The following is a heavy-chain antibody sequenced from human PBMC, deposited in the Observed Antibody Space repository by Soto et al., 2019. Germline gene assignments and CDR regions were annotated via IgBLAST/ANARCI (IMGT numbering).Heavy chain of an antibody. J-gene: IGHJ3*02. CDR1: GFTFSSYA. D-gene: IGHD6-6*01. CDR3: AKGLEHIAARTGDDAFDI. Sequence: GGSLRLSCAASGFTFSSYAMSWVRQAPGKGLEWVSAISGSGGSTYYADSVKGRFTISRDNSKNTLYLQMNSLRAEDTAVYYCAKGLEHIAARTGDDAFDIWGQGTMVT. V-gene: IGHV3-23*01. CDR2: ISGSGGST.